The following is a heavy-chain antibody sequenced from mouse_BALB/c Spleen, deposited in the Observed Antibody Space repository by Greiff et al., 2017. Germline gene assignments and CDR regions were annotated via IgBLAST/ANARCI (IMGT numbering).Heavy chain of an antibody. CDR3: ARSNPLLRPYYYAMDY. J-gene: IGHJ4*01. CDR1: GYTFTSYW. CDR2: IDPYDSET. Sequence: QVQLQQPGAELVRPGASVKLSCKASGYTFTSYWMNWVKQRPEQGLEWIGRIDPYDSETHYNQKFKDKATLNVDKSSNTAYMQLSSLTSEDSAVYYCARSNPLLRPYYYAMDYWGQGTSVTVSS. V-gene: IGHV1-52*01. D-gene: IGHD1-2*01.